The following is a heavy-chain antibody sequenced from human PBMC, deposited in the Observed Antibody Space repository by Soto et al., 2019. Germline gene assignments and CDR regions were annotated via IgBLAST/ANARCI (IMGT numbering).Heavy chain of an antibody. J-gene: IGHJ5*02. V-gene: IGHV4-39*01. D-gene: IGHD3-9*01. CDR3: ATLTGNTHQRSRFDP. CDR1: GGSVISSRYY. Sequence: QLQLQESGPRLVKPSETLSLTCTVSGGSVISSRYYWAWIRQPPGQGLEWIGSIFYSGKTFYNPSLKSRVTISVDTSKNQFSLMLTSVAAADTAVYYCATLTGNTHQRSRFDPWGQGTLVTVSS. CDR2: IFYSGKT.